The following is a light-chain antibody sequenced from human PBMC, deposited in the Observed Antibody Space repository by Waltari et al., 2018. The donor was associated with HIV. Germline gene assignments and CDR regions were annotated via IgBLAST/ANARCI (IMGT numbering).Light chain of an antibody. CDR3: AAWDDSLSGPV. J-gene: IGLJ2*01. CDR2: RNN. V-gene: IGLV1-47*01. CDR1: SSTIGSHY. Sequence: QSVLTQPPSASGTPGQRVTISCSGSSSTIGSHYVYWYQHLPGTAPKLLISRNNRRRSGVPDRCSGSKSGTSASLAISGLRSEDEADYYCAAWDDSLSGPVFGGGTKLTVL.